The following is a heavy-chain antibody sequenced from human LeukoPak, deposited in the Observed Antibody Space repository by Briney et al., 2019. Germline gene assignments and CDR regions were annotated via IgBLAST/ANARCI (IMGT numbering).Heavy chain of an antibody. CDR3: ARDLFSGSYEEGIFDY. D-gene: IGHD1-26*01. Sequence: PGGSLRLSCAASGFTFSSYAMHWVRQAPGKGLEWVSVISYDGSNKYYADSVKGRFTISRDNSKNTLYLQMNSLRAEDTAVYYCARDLFSGSYEEGIFDYWGQGTLVTVSS. CDR1: GFTFSSYA. CDR2: ISYDGSNK. J-gene: IGHJ4*02. V-gene: IGHV3-30-3*01.